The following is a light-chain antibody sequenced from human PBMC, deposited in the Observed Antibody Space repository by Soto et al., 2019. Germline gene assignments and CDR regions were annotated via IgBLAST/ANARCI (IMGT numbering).Light chain of an antibody. CDR1: QSISSY. CDR3: QQTYNSPWT. CDR2: AAS. Sequence: DIQMTQSPSSMSASVGDRVTITCRASQSISSYLNWYQQKPGKAPKLLIYAASSLQGGVPSRFGGSGSGTDFTLTISSLQPEDFATYFCQQTYNSPWTFGQGTKVDIK. V-gene: IGKV1-39*01. J-gene: IGKJ1*01.